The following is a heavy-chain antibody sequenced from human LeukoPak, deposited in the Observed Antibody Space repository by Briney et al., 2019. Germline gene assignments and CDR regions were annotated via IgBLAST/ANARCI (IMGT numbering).Heavy chain of an antibody. CDR3: ARGRRILGGPENAGDFFDY. CDR2: INPNSGAT. Sequence: ASVKVSCKASGYTFTGYYMHWVRQAPGQGLEWMGWINPNSGATDYAQSFQARVTMTRDTSIGTGYMELTGLKSDDTAVYYCARGRRILGGPENAGDFFDYWGQGSLVTVSS. V-gene: IGHV1-2*02. J-gene: IGHJ4*01. CDR1: GYTFTGYY. D-gene: IGHD3-16*01.